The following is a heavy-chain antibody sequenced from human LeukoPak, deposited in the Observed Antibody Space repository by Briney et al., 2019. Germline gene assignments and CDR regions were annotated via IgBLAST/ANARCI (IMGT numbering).Heavy chain of an antibody. V-gene: IGHV3-49*04. CDR2: IRSKAYGGTT. D-gene: IGHD3-10*01. CDR1: GFTFGDYA. J-gene: IGHJ4*02. CDR3: TRDLLAGDYSGSGNLGY. Sequence: PGGSLRLSCTASGFTFGDYAMSWVRQAPGKGLEWVGFIRSKAYGGTTENAASVKGRFIISRDDSKSIAYLQMNSLKTEDTAVYYCTRDLLAGDYSGSGNLGYWGQGTLVTVSS.